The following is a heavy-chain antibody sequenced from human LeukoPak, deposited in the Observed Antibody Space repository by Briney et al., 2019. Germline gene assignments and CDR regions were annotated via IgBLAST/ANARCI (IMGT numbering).Heavy chain of an antibody. D-gene: IGHD5-18*01. CDR1: GGSFSGYY. V-gene: IGHV4-34*01. CDR2: INHSGST. Sequence: NPSETLSLTCAVYGGSFSGYYWSWIRQPPGKGLEWIGEINHSGSTNYNPSLKSRVTISVDTSKNQLSLKLSSVTAADTAVYYCARQRGYSYGRNDYWGQGTLVTVSS. CDR3: ARQRGYSYGRNDY. J-gene: IGHJ4*02.